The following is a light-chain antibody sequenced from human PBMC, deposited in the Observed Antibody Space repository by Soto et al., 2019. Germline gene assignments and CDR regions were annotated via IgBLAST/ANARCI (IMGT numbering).Light chain of an antibody. V-gene: IGKV3-20*01. Sequence: EIVLTQSPGTLSLSPGERATLSCRASQSVTNSYLAWYQQKPGQAPRLLIYGASSRATGIPDRFSGSGSGTDFTLTISRLEPEDFAVYYCQQYGSSPRTFGQGTKLESK. CDR1: QSVTNSY. J-gene: IGKJ2*01. CDR2: GAS. CDR3: QQYGSSPRT.